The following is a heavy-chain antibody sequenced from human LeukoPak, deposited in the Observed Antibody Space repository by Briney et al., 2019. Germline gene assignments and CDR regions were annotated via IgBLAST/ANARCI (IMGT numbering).Heavy chain of an antibody. J-gene: IGHJ4*02. V-gene: IGHV3-30*18. D-gene: IGHD1-26*01. CDR1: GFTFSSYG. CDR2: ISYDGSNK. Sequence: GGSLRLSCAASGFTFSSYGMHWVRQAPGKGLEWVAVISYDGSNKYYADSVKGRFTISRDNSENTLYLQMNSLRAEDTAVYYCAKKGSGFVGAYFDYWGQGTLVTVSS. CDR3: AKKGSGFVGAYFDY.